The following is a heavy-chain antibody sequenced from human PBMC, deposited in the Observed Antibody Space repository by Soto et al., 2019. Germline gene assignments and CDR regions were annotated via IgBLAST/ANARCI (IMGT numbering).Heavy chain of an antibody. CDR2: IYYSGST. J-gene: IGHJ5*02. D-gene: IGHD2-21*02. V-gene: IGHV4-30-4*01. CDR3: ARAMVVTQNWFDP. CDR1: GGSISSGDYY. Sequence: SETLSLTCTVSGGSISSGDYYWSWIRQPPGKGLESIGYIYYSGSTYYNPSLKSRVTISVDTSKNQFSLKLSSVTAADTAVYYCARAMVVTQNWFDPWGQGTLVTVSS.